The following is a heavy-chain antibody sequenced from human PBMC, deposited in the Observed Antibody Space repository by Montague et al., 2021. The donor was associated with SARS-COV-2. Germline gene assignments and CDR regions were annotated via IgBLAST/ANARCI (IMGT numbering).Heavy chain of an antibody. Sequence: PLRLSCAASGFTFSSYAMHWVRQAPGKGLEWVAVISHDGSNKYYADSVKGRFTISRDNSKNTLYLQMNSLRAEDTAVYYCARERLWGDAFDIWGQGTMVTVSS. CDR1: GFTFSSYA. CDR2: ISHDGSNK. J-gene: IGHJ3*02. V-gene: IGHV3-30-3*01. D-gene: IGHD2-21*01. CDR3: ARERLWGDAFDI.